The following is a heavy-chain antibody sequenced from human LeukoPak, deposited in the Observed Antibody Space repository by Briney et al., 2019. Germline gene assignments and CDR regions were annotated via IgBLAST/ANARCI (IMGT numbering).Heavy chain of an antibody. D-gene: IGHD2-21*02. Sequence: KSSETLSLTRTVSGGSISSYYWSWIRQPPGKGLEWIGYIYTSGSTNYNPSLKSRVTISVDTSKNQFSLKLSSVTAADTAVYYCARHKGVTAISPFDYWGQGTLVTVSS. CDR1: GGSISSYY. CDR3: ARHKGVTAISPFDY. J-gene: IGHJ4*02. CDR2: IYTSGST. V-gene: IGHV4-4*09.